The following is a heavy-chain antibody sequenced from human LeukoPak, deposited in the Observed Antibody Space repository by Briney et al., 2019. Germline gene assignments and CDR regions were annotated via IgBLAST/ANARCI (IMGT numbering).Heavy chain of an antibody. CDR3: AKTSLSDPSGHYYYMDV. CDR2: ISSSGDIR. J-gene: IGHJ6*03. V-gene: IGHV3-11*04. D-gene: IGHD3-3*01. CDR1: GFMFYDYY. Sequence: GGSMRLSCAASGFMFYDYYMTWIRQAPGKGLEWVSSISSSGDIRYYADSVKARFTISRDNSQNTVSLQLNNLRIEDTALYYCAKTSLSDPSGHYYYMDVWGKGTTVTVSS.